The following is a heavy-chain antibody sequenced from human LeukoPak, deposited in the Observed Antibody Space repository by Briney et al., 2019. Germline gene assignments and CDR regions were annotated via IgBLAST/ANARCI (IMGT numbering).Heavy chain of an antibody. CDR3: ARDGQYSGSYSWYYYYYMDV. CDR1: GFTFSSYG. V-gene: IGHV3-33*01. Sequence: GGSLRLSCAASGFTFSSYGMHWVRQAPGKGLEWAAVIWYDGSNKYYADSVKGRFTISRDNSKNTLYLQMNSLRAEDTAVYYCARDGQYSGSYSWYYYYYMDVWGKGTTVTVSS. CDR2: IWYDGSNK. D-gene: IGHD1-26*01. J-gene: IGHJ6*03.